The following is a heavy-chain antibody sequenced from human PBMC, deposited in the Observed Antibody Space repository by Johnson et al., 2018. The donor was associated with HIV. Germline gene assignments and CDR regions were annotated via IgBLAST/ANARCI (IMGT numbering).Heavy chain of an antibody. Sequence: VQLVESGGGLVQPGGSLRLSCAASGFTFSSYDMHWVRQATGKGLEWVSAIGTAGDTYYPGSVKGRFTISRENAKNSLYLQMNSLRAGDTAVYYCARAHVSSSSSIDAFYIWGQGTMVTVSS. J-gene: IGHJ3*02. V-gene: IGHV3-13*01. CDR1: GFTFSSYD. D-gene: IGHD6-6*01. CDR3: ARAHVSSSSSIDAFYI. CDR2: IGTAGDT.